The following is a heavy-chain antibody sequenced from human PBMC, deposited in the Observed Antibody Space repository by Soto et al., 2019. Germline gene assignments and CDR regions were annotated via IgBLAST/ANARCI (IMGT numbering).Heavy chain of an antibody. CDR1: GFTFSSYG. V-gene: IGHV3-30*18. J-gene: IGHJ6*02. CDR2: ISYDGSNK. Sequence: SLRLSCAASGFTFSSYGMHWVRQAPGKGLEWVAVISYDGSNKYYADSVKGRFTISRDNSKNTLYLQMNSLRAEDTAVYYCAKDNDGSSYYGMDVWGQGTTVTVS. CDR3: AKDNDGSSYYGMDV. D-gene: IGHD3-10*01.